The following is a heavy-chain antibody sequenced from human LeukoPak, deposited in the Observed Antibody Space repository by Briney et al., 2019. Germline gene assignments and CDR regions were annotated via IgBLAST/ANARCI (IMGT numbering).Heavy chain of an antibody. J-gene: IGHJ5*02. CDR3: AGAMVRGRYWFDP. Sequence: ASVKVSCKASGYTFTSYDINWVRQATGQGLEWMGWMNPNSGNTGYAQKFQGRITITRNTSISTAYMELSSLRSEDTAVYYCAGAMVRGRYWFDPWGQGTLVTVSS. CDR1: GYTFTSYD. D-gene: IGHD3-10*01. V-gene: IGHV1-8*03. CDR2: MNPNSGNT.